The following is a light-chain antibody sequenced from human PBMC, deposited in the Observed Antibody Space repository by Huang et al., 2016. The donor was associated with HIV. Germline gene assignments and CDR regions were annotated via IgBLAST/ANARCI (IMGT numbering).Light chain of an antibody. V-gene: IGKV2-28*01. CDR1: QSLLPSNGYMY. CDR3: MQALQTPWT. J-gene: IGKJ1*01. CDR2: LGS. Sequence: DIVMTQSPLSLSVTPGEPASISCRSSQSLLPSNGYMYLDWYVQKPGQSPQLLIYLGSSRASGVPDRFSGSGSGTDFSLRISRVEAEDVGVYYCMQALQTPWTFGQGTKVEIK.